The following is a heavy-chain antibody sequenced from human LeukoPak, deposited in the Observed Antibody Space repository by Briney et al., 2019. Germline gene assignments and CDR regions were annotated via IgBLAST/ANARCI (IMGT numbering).Heavy chain of an antibody. V-gene: IGHV3-74*01. CDR1: GFTFSSYW. CDR3: AREGTMIVVASFDY. D-gene: IGHD3-22*01. CDR2: INSDGSST. Sequence: PGGSLRLSCAASGFTFSSYWMHWVRQAPGKGLMWVSRINSDGSSTSYADSVKGRFTISRDNAKNTLYLQMNSLRAEDTAVYYCAREGTMIVVASFDYWGQGTLVTVSS. J-gene: IGHJ4*02.